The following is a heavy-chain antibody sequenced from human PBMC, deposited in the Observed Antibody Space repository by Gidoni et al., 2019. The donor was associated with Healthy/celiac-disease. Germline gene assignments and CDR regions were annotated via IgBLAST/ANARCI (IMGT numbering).Heavy chain of an antibody. Sequence: QVQLVQSGAEVKKPGSSVKVSCQASGGTFRSYAISWVRQAPGQGLEWRGGIIPIFGTENDAQKFQGRVTITADESTSTAYMELSSLRSEDTAVYYCARGFTIFGVVNRREIPLDVWGQGTTVTVSS. CDR2: IIPIFGTE. D-gene: IGHD3-3*01. V-gene: IGHV1-69*01. J-gene: IGHJ6*02. CDR1: GGTFRSYA. CDR3: ARGFTIFGVVNRREIPLDV.